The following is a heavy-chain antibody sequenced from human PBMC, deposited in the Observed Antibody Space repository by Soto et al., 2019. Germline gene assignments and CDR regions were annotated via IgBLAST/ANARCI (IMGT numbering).Heavy chain of an antibody. CDR1: GYSFTSYW. D-gene: IGHD5-12*01. V-gene: IGHV5-51*01. CDR3: ARHSTYSGYVDGMDV. Sequence: PGESLKISCKGSGYSFTSYWIGWLRQMAGKGLEWMGIIYPGDSDTRYSPSFQGQVTISADKSISTAYLQWSSLKASDTAMYYCARHSTYSGYVDGMDVWGQGTTVTVSS. J-gene: IGHJ6*02. CDR2: IYPGDSDT.